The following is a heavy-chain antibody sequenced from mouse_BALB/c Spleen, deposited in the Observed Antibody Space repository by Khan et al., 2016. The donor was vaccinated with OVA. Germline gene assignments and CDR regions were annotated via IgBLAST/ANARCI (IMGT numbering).Heavy chain of an antibody. CDR3: VRRGHYYGSFYWYFDV. D-gene: IGHD1-1*01. J-gene: IGHJ1*01. Sequence: LVESGPGLVAPSQSLSITCTVSGFSLTNYDISWIRQPPGKGLEWLGVIWTGGDTNYNSAFMSRLSISKDNSKSQVFLKMNSLQTDDTAIYYCVRRGHYYGSFYWYFDVWGAGTTVTVSS. V-gene: IGHV2-9-2*01. CDR2: IWTGGDT. CDR1: GFSLTNYD.